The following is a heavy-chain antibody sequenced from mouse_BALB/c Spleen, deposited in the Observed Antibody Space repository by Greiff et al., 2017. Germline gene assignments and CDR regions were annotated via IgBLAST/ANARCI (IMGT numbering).Heavy chain of an antibody. CDR1: GYSITSDYA. V-gene: IGHV3-2*02. CDR3: ARPRYGAMDD. CDR2: ISYSGST. J-gene: IGHJ4*01. Sequence: VQLKESGPGLVKPSQSLSLTCTVTGYSITSDYAWNWIRQFPGNKLEWMGYISYSGSTSYNPSLKSRISITRDTSKNQFFLQLNSVTTEDTATYYRARPRYGAMDDWGQGNSVNVSS. D-gene: IGHD2-14*01.